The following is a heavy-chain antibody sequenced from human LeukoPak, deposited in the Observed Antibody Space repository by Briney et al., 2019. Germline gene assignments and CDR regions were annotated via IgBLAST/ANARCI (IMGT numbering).Heavy chain of an antibody. CDR1: EFTFSSYG. J-gene: IGHJ4*02. D-gene: IGHD3-10*01. Sequence: PGGSLRLSCTVSEFTFSSYGMHWVRQAPGKGLEWVAFIRYDGSNKYYADSVKGRFTISRDNSKNTLYLQMNSLRAEDTAVYYCAKLPDYYGSGSYRGDIDYWGQGTLVTVSS. V-gene: IGHV3-30*02. CDR3: AKLPDYYGSGSYRGDIDY. CDR2: IRYDGSNK.